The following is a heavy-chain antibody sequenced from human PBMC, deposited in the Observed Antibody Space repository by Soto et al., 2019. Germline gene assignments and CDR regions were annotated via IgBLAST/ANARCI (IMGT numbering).Heavy chain of an antibody. CDR3: ASEAATGYPGDNAFDI. V-gene: IGHV3-66*01. Sequence: PGGSLRLSCAASGFTVSINYMSWVRQAPGKGLEWVSVIYSGGSTYYADSVKGRFTISRDNSKNTLYLQMNSLRAEDTAVYYCASEAATGYPGDNAFDIWGQGTMVTVSS. D-gene: IGHD2-15*01. J-gene: IGHJ3*02. CDR1: GFTVSINY. CDR2: IYSGGST.